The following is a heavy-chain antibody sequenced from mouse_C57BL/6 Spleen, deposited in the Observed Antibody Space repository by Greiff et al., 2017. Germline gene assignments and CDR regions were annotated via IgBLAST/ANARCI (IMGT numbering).Heavy chain of an antibody. D-gene: IGHD1-1*01. Sequence: VQLQESGPELVKPGASVKISCKASGYAFSSSWMNWVKQRPGKGLEWIGRIYPGDGDTNYNGRFKGKATLTADKSSSTAYMQLSSRTSEDSAVYFCARAPFITTVVATHWYFDVWGTGTTVTVSS. V-gene: IGHV1-82*01. CDR3: ARAPFITTVVATHWYFDV. CDR1: GYAFSSSW. CDR2: IYPGDGDT. J-gene: IGHJ1*03.